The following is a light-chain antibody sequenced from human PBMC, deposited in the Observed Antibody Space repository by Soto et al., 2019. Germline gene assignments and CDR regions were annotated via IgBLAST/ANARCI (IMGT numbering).Light chain of an antibody. J-gene: IGKJ5*01. V-gene: IGKV3-11*01. CDR1: QRVGYY. CDR3: QQRTGWPPAIT. CDR2: DVS. Sequence: EIVLTQSPATLSLSPGERATLSCRASQRVGYYLAWYQQKPGQAPRLLIFDVSKRATGIPARFSGSGSGTDFTLTISSLDPEDFAVYYCQQRTGWPPAITVGQGTRLEIK.